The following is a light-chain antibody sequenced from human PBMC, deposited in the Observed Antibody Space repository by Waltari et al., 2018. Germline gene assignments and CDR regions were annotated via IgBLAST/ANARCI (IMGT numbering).Light chain of an antibody. CDR2: EGN. CDR1: TSNVGRYNL. J-gene: IGLJ2*01. CDR3: CSNVGSSVF. Sequence: QSALTQPASVSGSPGQSITISCTGFTSNVGRYNLVSWYQKHPGKAPKLLIYEGNRRPSGVSNRFSGSKSDNTASLTLSGLQAEDEADYYCCSNVGSSVFFGGGTKLTVL. V-gene: IGLV2-23*03.